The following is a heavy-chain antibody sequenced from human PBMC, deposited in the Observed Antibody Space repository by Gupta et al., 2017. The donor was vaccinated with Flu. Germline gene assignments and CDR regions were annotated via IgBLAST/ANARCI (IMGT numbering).Heavy chain of an antibody. V-gene: IGHV3-23*01. CDR2: IGATDGNT. D-gene: IGHD4-4*01. J-gene: IGHJ6*02. CDR3: VTSNWHMAHMGD. Sequence: EVHLQESGGGLVQPGGSVTLSCAASGFIFGSSAMSWVRQAPGKGLEWVASIGATDGNTYYAGSVKGRFSISRENSENYLSLRMSRLRAEDTAKYHCVTSNWHMAHMGDWGQGATVTVSS. CDR1: GFIFGSSA.